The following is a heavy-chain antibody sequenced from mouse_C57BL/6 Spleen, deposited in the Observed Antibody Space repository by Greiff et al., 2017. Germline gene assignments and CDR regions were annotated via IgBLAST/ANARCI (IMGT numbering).Heavy chain of an antibody. CDR1: GYTFTSYW. D-gene: IGHD2-2*01. CDR3: AIRGDGYLLYAMDY. V-gene: IGHV1-74*01. Sequence: QVQLQQPGAELVKPGASVKVSCKASGYTFTSYWMHWVKQRPGQGLEWIGRIHPSDSDTNYNQKFKGKATLTVDKSSSPAYMQLSSLTSEDSAVYYCAIRGDGYLLYAMDYWGQGTSVTVSS. J-gene: IGHJ4*01. CDR2: IHPSDSDT.